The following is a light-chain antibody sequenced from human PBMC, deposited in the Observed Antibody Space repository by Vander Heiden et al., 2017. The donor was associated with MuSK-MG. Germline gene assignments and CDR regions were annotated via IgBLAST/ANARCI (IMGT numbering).Light chain of an antibody. CDR1: SSNLGSNT. CDR2: SNN. J-gene: IGLJ3*02. CDR3: AAWDDSLNGWV. V-gene: IGLV1-44*01. Sequence: QSVLTQPPSASGTPGQRVTISLSGSSSNLGSNTVNWYHQLPGTAPKLLIYSNNQRPSGVPDRFSGSKSGTSASLAISGLQSEDEADYYCAAWDDSLNGWVFGGGTKLTVL.